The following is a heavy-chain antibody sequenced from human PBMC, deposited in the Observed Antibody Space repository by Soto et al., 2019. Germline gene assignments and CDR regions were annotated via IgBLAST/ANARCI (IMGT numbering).Heavy chain of an antibody. CDR3: TTERVDCLLRPYYYYGMDV. D-gene: IGHD3-9*01. J-gene: IGHJ6*02. CDR1: GFTFSNAW. CDR2: IKSKTDGGTT. Sequence: EVQLVESGGGLVKPGGSLRLSCAASGFTFSNAWMNWVRQAPGKGLEWVGRIKSKTDGGTTDYAAPVKGRFTISRDDSKNTLYLQMNSLKTEDTAVYYCTTERVDCLLRPYYYYGMDVWGQGTTVTVSS. V-gene: IGHV3-15*07.